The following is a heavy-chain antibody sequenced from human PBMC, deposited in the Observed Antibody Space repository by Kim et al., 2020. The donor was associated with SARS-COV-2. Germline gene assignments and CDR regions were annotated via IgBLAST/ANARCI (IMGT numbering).Heavy chain of an antibody. J-gene: IGHJ6*02. CDR2: ISSSSSTI. CDR3: ARDFGTTLYYYYYYGMDV. V-gene: IGHV3-48*04. Sequence: GGSLRLSCAASGFTFSSYSMNWVRQAPGKGLEWVSYISSSSSTIYYADSVKGRFTISRDNAKNSLYLQMNSLIAEDTAVYYCARDFGTTLYYYYYYGMDVWGQGTTVTVSS. CDR1: GFTFSSYS. D-gene: IGHD1-1*01.